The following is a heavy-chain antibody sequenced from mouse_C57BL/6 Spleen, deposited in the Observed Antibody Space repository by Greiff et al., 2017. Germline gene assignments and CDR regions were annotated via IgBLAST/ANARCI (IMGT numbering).Heavy chain of an antibody. CDR1: GYTFTDYY. J-gene: IGHJ1*03. CDR3: ARYIPYGSSSYWYFDV. CDR2: INPYNGGT. Sequence: VQLQQSGPVLVKPGASVTMSCKASGYTFTDYYMNWVKQSHGKSLEWIGVINPYNGGTSYNQKFKGKATLTVDKSSSTAYMEINSLTSEDSAVYYCARYIPYGSSSYWYFDVWGTGTTFTVSS. V-gene: IGHV1-19*01. D-gene: IGHD1-1*01.